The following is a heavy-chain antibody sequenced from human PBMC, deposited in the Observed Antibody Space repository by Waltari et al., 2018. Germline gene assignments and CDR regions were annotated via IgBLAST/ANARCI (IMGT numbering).Heavy chain of an antibody. CDR1: GGPISRYS. J-gene: IGHJ4*02. CDR3: ASTFFLEGATFFDS. Sequence: QVLLQESGPGLVKPSATLSLMCTVSGGPISRYSWSWNRQAAGKGLEWIGRIYTSGGTDYNPSLQSRVTMSVDTSKKQFSLKLTSVTAADTAMYYCASTFFLEGATFFDSWGQGTQVTVSS. CDR2: IYTSGGT. V-gene: IGHV4-4*07. D-gene: IGHD1-26*01.